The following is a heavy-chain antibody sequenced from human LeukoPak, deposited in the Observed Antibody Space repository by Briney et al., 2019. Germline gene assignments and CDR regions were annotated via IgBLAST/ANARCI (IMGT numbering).Heavy chain of an antibody. D-gene: IGHD3-10*01. V-gene: IGHV3-33*01. J-gene: IGHJ4*02. CDR3: ARELFSSGSCPDG. Sequence: PGGYLRLSCSASGFTFSYYAIHWVRQAPGKGLEWLALIWSDGSNKYYADSVKGRITISRDNSKNTVYLQMNSLRAEDTAVYYRARELFSSGSCPDGWGQGTLVTVSS. CDR1: GFTFSYYA. CDR2: IWSDGSNK.